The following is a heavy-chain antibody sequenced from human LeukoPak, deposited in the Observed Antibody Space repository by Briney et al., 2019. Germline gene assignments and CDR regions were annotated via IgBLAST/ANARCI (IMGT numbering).Heavy chain of an antibody. Sequence: SETLSLTCTVSGDSISSYYWSWIRQPPGKGLEWIGFIYYSGTTNYNPSLKSRVNMSLDTSKNQFSLKLSSVTAADTAVYYCARWGSGFKAYFDCWGQGTLVTVSS. J-gene: IGHJ4*02. CDR3: ARWGSGFKAYFDC. CDR2: IYYSGTT. V-gene: IGHV4-59*01. CDR1: GDSISSYY. D-gene: IGHD3-22*01.